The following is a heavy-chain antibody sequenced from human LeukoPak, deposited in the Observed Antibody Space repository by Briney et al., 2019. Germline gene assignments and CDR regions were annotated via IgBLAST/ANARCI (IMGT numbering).Heavy chain of an antibody. CDR3: ARKVAAPDY. CDR1: GFTFRHYD. J-gene: IGHJ4*02. D-gene: IGHD6-19*01. Sequence: GETLRLSCVASGFTFRHYDMSWVRQAPGKGLEWVSSINTSGVSTYYADSVRGRFTISRDNSKNTLYLQMNSLRAEDTAVYYCARKVAAPDYWGQGTLVTVSS. CDR2: INTSGVST. V-gene: IGHV3-23*01.